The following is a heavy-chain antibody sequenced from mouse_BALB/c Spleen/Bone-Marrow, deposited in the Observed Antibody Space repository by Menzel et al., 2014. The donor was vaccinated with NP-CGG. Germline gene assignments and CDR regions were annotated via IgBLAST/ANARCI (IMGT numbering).Heavy chain of an antibody. V-gene: IGHV1S81*02. J-gene: IGHJ2*01. CDR3: ARRTNTVVATDY. CDR2: INPSNGRT. Sequence: LQESVAELVKPGASVELSCKASGYTFTSYWMHWVKQRPGQGLEWIGEINPSNGRTNYNEKFKSKATLTVDKSSSTAYMQLSSLTSEDSAVYYCARRTNTVVATDYWGQGTTLTVSS. D-gene: IGHD1-1*01. CDR1: GYTFTSYW.